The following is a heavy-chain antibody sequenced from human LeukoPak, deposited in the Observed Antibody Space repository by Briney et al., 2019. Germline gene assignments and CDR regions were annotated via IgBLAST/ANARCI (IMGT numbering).Heavy chain of an antibody. Sequence: SETLSLTCTVSGGSISSNSYYWGWIRQPPGKGLEWIGSIYYSGSTYYNPSLKSRVTISVDTSKNQFSLKLSSVTAADTAVYYCASSGLEWESPTYYFDYWGQGTLVTVSS. J-gene: IGHJ4*02. CDR3: ASSGLEWESPTYYFDY. D-gene: IGHD1-26*01. CDR2: IYYSGST. V-gene: IGHV4-39*07. CDR1: GGSISSNSYY.